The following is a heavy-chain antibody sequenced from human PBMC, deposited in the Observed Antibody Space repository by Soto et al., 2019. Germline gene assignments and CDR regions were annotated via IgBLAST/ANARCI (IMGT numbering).Heavy chain of an antibody. CDR1: GFTFSGYW. CDR2: IKQDGSEQ. V-gene: IGHV3-7*05. Sequence: EVQLVESGGGLVQPGGSLRLSCAASGFTFSGYWMSWVRQAPGKGLEWVANIKQDGSEQFYVDSVKGRFTISRDNAKNSLYLKMNSLTAEDTAVYYCAREAVWGQGTTVTVSS. CDR3: AREAV. J-gene: IGHJ6*02.